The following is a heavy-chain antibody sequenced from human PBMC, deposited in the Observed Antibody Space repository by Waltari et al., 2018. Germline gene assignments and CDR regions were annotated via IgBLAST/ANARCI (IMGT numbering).Heavy chain of an antibody. CDR3: ACGFSNDGAYLFY. D-gene: IGHD2-8*01. V-gene: IGHV3-53*02. CDR2: IHVSVNA. J-gene: IGHJ4*02. Sequence: EVQLVETGGGLIQPGGSLRLSCAASEFSVSNNYLAWVRQAPGKGLECFSIIHVSVNAYYADSVKGRFTISRDNSKNTLFLQMNSLKVEDTAIYYCACGFSNDGAYLFYWGQGTLVTVSS. CDR1: EFSVSNNY.